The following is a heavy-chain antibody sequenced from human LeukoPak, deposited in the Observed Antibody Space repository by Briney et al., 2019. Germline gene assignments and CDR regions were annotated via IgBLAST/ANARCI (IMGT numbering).Heavy chain of an antibody. V-gene: IGHV1-18*01. Sequence: ASVKVSCKASGYTFTSYGISWVRQAPGQGLEWMGWISAYNGNTNYAQKLQGRVTMTTDTSTSTAYMELRSLRSDDTAVYYCARHRMVTQVDTAIQVWMDVWGKGTTVTVSS. CDR3: ARHRMVTQVDTAIQVWMDV. D-gene: IGHD5-18*01. CDR1: GYTFTSYG. J-gene: IGHJ6*04. CDR2: ISAYNGNT.